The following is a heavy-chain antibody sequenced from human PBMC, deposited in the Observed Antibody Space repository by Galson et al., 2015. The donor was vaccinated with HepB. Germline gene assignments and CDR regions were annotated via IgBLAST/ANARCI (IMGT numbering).Heavy chain of an antibody. D-gene: IGHD3-16*01. CDR1: GFTFSSYA. CDR2: ISGNGGST. J-gene: IGHJ6*02. V-gene: IGHV3-23*01. Sequence: SLRLSCAASGFTFSSYAMSWVRQAPGKGLEWVSAISGNGGSTYYADSVKGRFTISRDNSKNTLYLQMNSLRAEDTAVYYCARAVGYYYYGMDVWGQGTTVTVSS. CDR3: ARAVGYYYYGMDV.